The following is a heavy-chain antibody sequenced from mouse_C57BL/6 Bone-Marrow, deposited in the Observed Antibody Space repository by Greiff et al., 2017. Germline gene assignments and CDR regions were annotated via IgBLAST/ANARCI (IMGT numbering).Heavy chain of an antibody. V-gene: IGHV14-3*01. CDR3: ARALDGCGWFAY. CDR1: GFNFTNTY. J-gene: IGHJ3*01. CDR2: IDPADGNT. D-gene: IGHD2-3*01. Sequence: EVQLQESVAELVRPGASVKLSCTASGFNFTNTYMHWVKQRPEQGLEWIGSIDPADGNTKYAPKFQGKATITVDTSSTTAYLQLSSLTSEDTAIYYCARALDGCGWFAYWGQGTLVTVSA.